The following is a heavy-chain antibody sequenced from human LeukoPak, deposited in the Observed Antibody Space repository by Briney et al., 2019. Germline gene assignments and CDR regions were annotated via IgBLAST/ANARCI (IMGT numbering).Heavy chain of an antibody. V-gene: IGHV5-51*01. CDR2: IYPGDSDT. CDR1: GYSFTSYW. CDR3: ARPGIAAAGRGPFDY. Sequence: GESLKISCKGSGYSFTSYWIGWVRQMPGNGLEWMGIIYPGDSDTRYSPSFQGQVTISADKSISTAYLQWSSLKASDTAMYYCARPGIAAAGRGPFDYWGQGTLVTVSS. J-gene: IGHJ4*02. D-gene: IGHD6-13*01.